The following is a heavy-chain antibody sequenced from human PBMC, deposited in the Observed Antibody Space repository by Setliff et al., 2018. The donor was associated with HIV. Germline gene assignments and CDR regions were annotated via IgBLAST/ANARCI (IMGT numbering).Heavy chain of an antibody. V-gene: IGHV4-61*09. CDR3: ARERSALLWKNWFDP. CDR1: GGSISSGSCY. J-gene: IGHJ5*02. D-gene: IGHD3-10*01. Sequence: PSETLSLTCTVSGGSISSGSCYWSWIRQPAGKGLEWIGHIYTSGSTNYNPSLKSRVTISVDTSKNQFSLKLSSVTAADTAVYYCARERSALLWKNWFDPWGQGTLVTVPQ. CDR2: IYTSGST.